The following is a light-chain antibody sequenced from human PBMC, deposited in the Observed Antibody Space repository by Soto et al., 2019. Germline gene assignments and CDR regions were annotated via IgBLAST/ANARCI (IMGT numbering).Light chain of an antibody. V-gene: IGKV1-39*01. CDR1: QSISIY. CDR2: DAS. Sequence: DIQMTQSPSSLSASVGDRVTITCRASQSISIYLNWYQQKPGKAPKLLIYDASSLQSGVPSRFSGSGSGTDFTLTISSLQPGDFATYYCQQSYNPPFFAGGTKVEIK. J-gene: IGKJ4*01. CDR3: QQSYNPPF.